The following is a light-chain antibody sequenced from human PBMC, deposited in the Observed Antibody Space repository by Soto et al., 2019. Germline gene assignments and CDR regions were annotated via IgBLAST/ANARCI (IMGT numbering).Light chain of an antibody. Sequence: EIVLTQSPGTLSLSPGERATLSCRASQSVSSSYLAWYQQKPGQAPRLLIYGASSRATGIPDRFSGSGSGTYFTLTISILEPEDFAVYYCQQYGSSSWTFSQGTKVEIK. CDR2: GAS. V-gene: IGKV3-20*01. CDR3: QQYGSSSWT. CDR1: QSVSSSY. J-gene: IGKJ1*01.